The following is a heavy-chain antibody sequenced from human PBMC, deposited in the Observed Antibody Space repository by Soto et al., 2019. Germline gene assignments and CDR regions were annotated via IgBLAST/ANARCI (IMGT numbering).Heavy chain of an antibody. J-gene: IGHJ4*02. CDR1: GYTFTSYA. V-gene: IGHV1-3*01. D-gene: IGHD3-22*01. CDR2: INAGNGNT. Sequence: GASVKVSCKASGYTFTSYAMHWVRQAPGQRLEWMGWINAGNGNTKYSQKFQGRVTITRDTSTSTAYMELSSLRSEDTAVYYCARVLDYYDSSGYDYESDYWGQGTLVTVSS. CDR3: ARVLDYYDSSGYDYESDY.